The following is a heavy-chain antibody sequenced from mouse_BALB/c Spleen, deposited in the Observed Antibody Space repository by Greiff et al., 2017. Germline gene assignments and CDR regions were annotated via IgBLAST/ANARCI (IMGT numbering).Heavy chain of an antibody. J-gene: IGHJ2*01. Sequence: VQLVESGPGLVAPSQSLSITCTVSGFSLTSYGVHWVRQPPGKGLEWLGVIWAGGSTNYNSALMSRLSISKDNSKSQVFLKMNSLQTDDTAMYYCARASGYVYYFDYWGQGTTLTVSS. CDR2: IWAGGST. CDR1: GFSLTSYG. CDR3: ARASGYVYYFDY. D-gene: IGHD3-1*01. V-gene: IGHV2-9*02.